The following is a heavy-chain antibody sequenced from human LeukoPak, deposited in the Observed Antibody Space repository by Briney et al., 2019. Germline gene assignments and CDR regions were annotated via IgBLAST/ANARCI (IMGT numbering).Heavy chain of an antibody. CDR1: GFMFSSSW. CDR3: ARDPYSGSYGDYYYYYMDV. J-gene: IGHJ6*03. CDR2: IKEDGSDK. V-gene: IGHV3-7*01. D-gene: IGHD1-26*01. Sequence: GGSLRLSCAASGFMFSSSWMAWVRQAPGKGLEWVANIKEDGSDKNYVDSVKGRFTISRDNAKNSLYLQMNSLRDEDTAVYYCARDPYSGSYGDYYYYYMDVWGKGTTVTISS.